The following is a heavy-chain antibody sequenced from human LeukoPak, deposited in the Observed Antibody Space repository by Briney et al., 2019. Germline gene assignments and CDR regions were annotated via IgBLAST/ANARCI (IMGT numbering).Heavy chain of an antibody. D-gene: IGHD6-13*01. CDR2: INHSGST. J-gene: IGHJ6*03. V-gene: IGHV4-34*01. Sequence: SETLSLTCAVYGGSFSGYYWSWIRQPPGKGLEWIGEINHSGSTNYNPSLKSRVTISVDTSKNQFSLKLSSVTAADTAVYYCARDLKGRRGSSWFYYMDVWGKGTTVTVSS. CDR1: GGSFSGYY. CDR3: ARDLKGRRGSSWFYYMDV.